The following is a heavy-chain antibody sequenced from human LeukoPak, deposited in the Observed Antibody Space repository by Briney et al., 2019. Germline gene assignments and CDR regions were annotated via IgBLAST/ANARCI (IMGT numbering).Heavy chain of an antibody. V-gene: IGHV1-69*05. J-gene: IGHJ4*02. D-gene: IGHD4-23*01. CDR3: ASNYGGNSDY. CDR2: IIPIFGTA. CDR1: GGTFSSYA. Sequence: SVKVSCRASGGTFSSYAISWVRQAPGQGLEWMGGIIPIFGTANYAQKFQGRVTITTDESTSTAYMELSSLRSEDTAVYYCASNYGGNSDYWGQGTLVTVSS.